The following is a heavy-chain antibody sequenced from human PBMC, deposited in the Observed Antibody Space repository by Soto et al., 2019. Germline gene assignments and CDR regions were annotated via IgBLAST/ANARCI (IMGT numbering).Heavy chain of an antibody. J-gene: IGHJ5*02. CDR1: GGSIYSGGSY. Sequence: TLSLTCTVSGGSIYSGGSYWSWLRQHPTKGLEWIGYIYYSGSTYYNPSLKSRVTISVDTSKNQFSLKLSSVTAADTAVFYCARSLGNWFDPWGQGTLVTVSS. CDR2: IYYSGST. D-gene: IGHD7-27*01. V-gene: IGHV4-31*03. CDR3: ARSLGNWFDP.